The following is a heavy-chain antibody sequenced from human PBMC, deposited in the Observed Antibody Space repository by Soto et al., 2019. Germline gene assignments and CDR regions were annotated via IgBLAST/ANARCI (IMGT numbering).Heavy chain of an antibody. J-gene: IGHJ4*02. Sequence: EVQLLESGGGLVQPGGSLRLSCAASGFTFSSYAMSWVRQAPGKGLEWVSAISGSGISTYYADSVKGRCTISRDNSKNTLDLQMNSLRAEDTAVYYCAKEGEHSSGWANFDYWGQGTLVTVSS. D-gene: IGHD6-19*01. V-gene: IGHV3-23*01. CDR3: AKEGEHSSGWANFDY. CDR1: GFTFSSYA. CDR2: ISGSGIST.